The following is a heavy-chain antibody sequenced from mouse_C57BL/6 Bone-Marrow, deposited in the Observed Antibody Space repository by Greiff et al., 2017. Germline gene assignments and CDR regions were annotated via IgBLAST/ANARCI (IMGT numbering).Heavy chain of an antibody. Sequence: QVQLQQSGAELVRPGTSAKVSCKASGYAFTNYLIEWVKQRPGQGLEWIGVINPGSGGTNYNEKFKGKATLTADKSSSTAYMQLSSLTSEDSAVYFCARPSTMITTRGYYFDYWGQGTTLTVSS. V-gene: IGHV1-54*01. CDR2: INPGSGGT. D-gene: IGHD2-4*01. CDR3: ARPSTMITTRGYYFDY. CDR1: GYAFTNYL. J-gene: IGHJ2*01.